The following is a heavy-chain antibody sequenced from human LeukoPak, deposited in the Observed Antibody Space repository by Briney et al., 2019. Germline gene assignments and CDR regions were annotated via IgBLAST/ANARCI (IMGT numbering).Heavy chain of an antibody. CDR1: GYTFTSSC. Sequence: ASVTVSCKASGYTFTSSCINGVRQATGQGHECMGCVNPNTGNTAYAQKLQGRVTMTRDTYISTAYMELSRLRFDDPAVYYCAGEVGAENWFDPWGQGTLVTVSS. J-gene: IGHJ5*02. D-gene: IGHD1-26*01. V-gene: IGHV1-8*01. CDR2: VNPNTGNT. CDR3: AGEVGAENWFDP.